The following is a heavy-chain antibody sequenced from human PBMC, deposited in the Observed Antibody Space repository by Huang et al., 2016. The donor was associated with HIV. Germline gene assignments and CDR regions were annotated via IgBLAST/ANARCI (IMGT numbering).Heavy chain of an antibody. CDR1: GYTVSELS. Sequence: QVQLVESGAELKKPGASVRVSCKVSGYTVSELSLHWVRQAPEKGLEWMGCVDPEEGETSYAQRLQGRVTMTEDTSTDTAYMELSSLRPEDTAVYYCATSTPDVGAGVLRSAFDIWGQGTMVTVSS. CDR3: ATSTPDVGAGVLRSAFDI. J-gene: IGHJ3*02. CDR2: VDPEEGET. D-gene: IGHD2-15*01. V-gene: IGHV1-24*01.